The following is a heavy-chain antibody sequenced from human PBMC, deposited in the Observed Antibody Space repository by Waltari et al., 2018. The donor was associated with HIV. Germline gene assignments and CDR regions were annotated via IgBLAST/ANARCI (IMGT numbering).Heavy chain of an antibody. Sequence: EVQLLESGGGLVQPGGSLRLSCAASGFTFSNSAMSWVRQAPGKGLEWVSAISGSAYSTYYAEAVKGRFTISRDNSKNKLYLQMNSLRAEDTAVYFCVKEHQYSHTWYSYYGMDVWGQGTTVTVSS. V-gene: IGHV3-23*01. D-gene: IGHD6-13*01. J-gene: IGHJ6*02. CDR1: GFTFSNSA. CDR2: ISGSAYST. CDR3: VKEHQYSHTWYSYYGMDV.